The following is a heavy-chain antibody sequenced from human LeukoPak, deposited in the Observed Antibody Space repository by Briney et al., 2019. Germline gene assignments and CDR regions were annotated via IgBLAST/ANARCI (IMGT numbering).Heavy chain of an antibody. V-gene: IGHV1-18*01. CDR1: GYTFTSYG. CDR2: ISAYNGNT. J-gene: IGHJ5*02. Sequence: GASVKVSCKASGYTFTSYGISWVRQAPGQGLEWMGWISAYNGNTNYAQKLQGRVTMTTDTSTSTAYMELRSLRSDDTAVYYCARQKGYGSGSYHATNWFDPWGQGTLVTVSS. CDR3: ARQKGYGSGSYHATNWFDP. D-gene: IGHD3-10*01.